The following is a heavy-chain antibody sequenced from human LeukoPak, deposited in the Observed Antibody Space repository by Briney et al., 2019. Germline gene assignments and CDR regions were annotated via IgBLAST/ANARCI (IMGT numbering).Heavy chain of an antibody. J-gene: IGHJ4*02. CDR3: ARGVHSSGWYVY. CDR1: GGTFSSYA. V-gene: IGHV1-69*13. Sequence: ASVKVSCKASGGTFSSYAITWVRQGPGQGLEWMGGIIPIFGTTNYAQNFQGRVTITADESTSTAYMELSSLRSEDTAVYYCARGVHSSGWYVYWGQGTLVTVSS. D-gene: IGHD6-19*01. CDR2: IIPIFGTT.